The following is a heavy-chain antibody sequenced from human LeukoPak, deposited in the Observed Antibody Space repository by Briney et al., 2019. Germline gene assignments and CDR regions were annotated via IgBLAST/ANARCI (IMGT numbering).Heavy chain of an antibody. D-gene: IGHD2-15*01. CDR3: AKDSLDIVVVVAAQSGGHDAFDI. CDR1: GFTFSSYS. J-gene: IGHJ3*02. V-gene: IGHV3-21*04. CDR2: ISSSSSYI. Sequence: GGSLRLSCAASGFTFSSYSMNWVRQAPGKGLEWVSSISSSSSYIYYADSVKGRFTISRDNAKNSLYLQMSSLRAEDTAVYYCAKDSLDIVVVVAAQSGGHDAFDIWGQGTMVTVSS.